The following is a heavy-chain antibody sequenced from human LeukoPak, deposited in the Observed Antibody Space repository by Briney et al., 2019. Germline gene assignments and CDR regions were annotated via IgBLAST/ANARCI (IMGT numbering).Heavy chain of an antibody. V-gene: IGHV4-31*03. CDR2: IYYSGST. J-gene: IGHJ4*02. Sequence: SETLSLTCTVSGGSISSGGYYWSWIRQHPGKGLEWIGYIYYSGSTYYNPSLKSRVTISVDTSKNQFSLELSSVTAADTAVYYCARDCSSTSCYIDYWGQGTLVTVSS. CDR1: GGSISSGGYY. CDR3: ARDCSSTSCYIDY. D-gene: IGHD2-2*02.